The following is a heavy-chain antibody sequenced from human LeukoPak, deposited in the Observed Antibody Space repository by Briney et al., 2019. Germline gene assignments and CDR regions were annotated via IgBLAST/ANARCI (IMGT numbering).Heavy chain of an antibody. V-gene: IGHV4-39*07. CDR3: ARGYYSSSWYRDY. Sequence: SETLSLTCSVSGGSISSSSNYWGWIRQPPGKGLEWIGEIYHSGSTNYNPSLKSRVTISVDKSKNQFSLKLSSVTAADTAVYYCARGYYSSSWYRDYWGQGTLVTVSS. CDR1: GGSISSSSNY. D-gene: IGHD6-13*01. J-gene: IGHJ4*02. CDR2: IYHSGST.